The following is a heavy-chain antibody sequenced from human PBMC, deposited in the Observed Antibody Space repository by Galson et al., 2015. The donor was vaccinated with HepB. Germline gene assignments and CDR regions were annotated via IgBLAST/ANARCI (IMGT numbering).Heavy chain of an antibody. CDR2: ISGSGGST. D-gene: IGHD3-10*01. V-gene: IGHV3-23*01. J-gene: IGHJ6*02. Sequence: SLRLSCAASGFTFSNYGMHWVRQAPGKGLEWVSAISGSGGSTYYADSVKGRFTISRDNSKKTLYLQMNSLRAEDTAVYYCAKDLYYGSGSYPKFYGMDVWGQGTTVTVSS. CDR1: GFTFSNYG. CDR3: AKDLYYGSGSYPKFYGMDV.